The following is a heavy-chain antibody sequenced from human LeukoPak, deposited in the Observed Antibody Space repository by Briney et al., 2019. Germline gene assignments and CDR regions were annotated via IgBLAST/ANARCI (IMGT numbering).Heavy chain of an antibody. V-gene: IGHV4-34*01. CDR2: INHSGST. D-gene: IGHD3-16*01. CDR3: AKIDDWDWFDP. Sequence: SETLSLTCAVYGGSFSGYYWSWNRQPPGKGLEWIGEINHSGSTNYNPSLKSRVTISVDTSKNQFSLKLSSVTAADTAVYYCAKIDDWDWFDPWGQGTLVTVSS. J-gene: IGHJ5*02. CDR1: GGSFSGYY.